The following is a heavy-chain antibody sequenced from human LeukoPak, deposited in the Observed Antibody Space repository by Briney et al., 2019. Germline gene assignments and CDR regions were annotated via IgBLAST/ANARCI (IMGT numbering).Heavy chain of an antibody. CDR2: ISYDGSDK. D-gene: IGHD6-19*01. V-gene: IGHV3-30*18. J-gene: IGHJ4*02. Sequence: GGPLRLSCAASGFTFRDYATHWLRQAPDKGLEWVALISYDGSDKSYSDSVKRLFTISRDNTANTLNLQMTGVRAENTAVYYCAKERYGWDFFDSWGQGALVTVSS. CDR1: GFTFRDYA. CDR3: AKERYGWDFFDS.